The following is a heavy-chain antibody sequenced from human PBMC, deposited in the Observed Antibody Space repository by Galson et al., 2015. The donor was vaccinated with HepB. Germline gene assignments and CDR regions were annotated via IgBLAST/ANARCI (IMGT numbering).Heavy chain of an antibody. D-gene: IGHD3-16*01. J-gene: IGHJ4*02. CDR2: IYSGGDT. CDR3: ARDLWGEAY. Sequence: SLRLSCAASGFTVSSNYMSWVRQAPGKGLEWVSVIYSGGDTHYADSVKGRFTIARDDSKNTLYLQMNNLSAEETAVYYCARDLWGEAYWGQGTLVTVSS. CDR1: GFTVSSNY. V-gene: IGHV3-53*01.